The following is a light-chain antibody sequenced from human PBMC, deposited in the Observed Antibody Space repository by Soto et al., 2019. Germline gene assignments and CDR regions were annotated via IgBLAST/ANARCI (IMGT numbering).Light chain of an antibody. CDR2: DAS. Sequence: EIVLTQSPATLSLSPGERATLSCRASQSVSSYLAWYQQKPGQAPRLLIYDASNRATGIPARFSGSGSGTDFTLTISSLEPEDFAVYYCQPCSNWPLFMSTFGQGTKLEIK. J-gene: IGKJ2*01. CDR3: QPCSNWPLFMST. V-gene: IGKV3-11*01. CDR1: QSVSSY.